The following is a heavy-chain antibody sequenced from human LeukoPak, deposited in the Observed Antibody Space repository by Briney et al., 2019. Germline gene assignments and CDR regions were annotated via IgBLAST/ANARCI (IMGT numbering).Heavy chain of an antibody. V-gene: IGHV3-53*01. J-gene: IGHJ4*02. CDR3: AKEGVVVADFDY. Sequence: GGSLRLSCAASGFTVSSNYMSWVRQAPGKGLERVSVIYSGGSTYYADSVKGRFTISRDNSKNTLYLQMNSLRAEDTAVYYCAKEGVVVADFDYWGQGTLVTVSS. CDR1: GFTVSSNY. D-gene: IGHD2-15*01. CDR2: IYSGGST.